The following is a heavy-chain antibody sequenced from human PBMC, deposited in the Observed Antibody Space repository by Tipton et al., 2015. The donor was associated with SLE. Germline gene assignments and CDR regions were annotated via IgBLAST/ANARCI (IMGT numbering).Heavy chain of an antibody. CDR1: GGSFSGYY. J-gene: IGHJ5*02. Sequence: TLSLTCAVYGGSFSGYYWSWIRQAPGKGLEWIGEINHSGSPNYNPSLKSRVTISVDTSKNQFSLKLSSVTAADTAVYYCARGGGDKDWFDPWGQGTLVTVSS. V-gene: IGHV4-34*01. CDR2: INHSGSP. D-gene: IGHD2-21*01. CDR3: ARGGGDKDWFDP.